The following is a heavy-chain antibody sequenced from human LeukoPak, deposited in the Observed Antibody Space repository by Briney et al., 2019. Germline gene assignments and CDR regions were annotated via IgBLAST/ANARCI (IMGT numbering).Heavy chain of an antibody. V-gene: IGHV4-39*07. CDR2: IYDSGST. J-gene: IGHJ6*03. Sequence: PSQTLSLTWTVSGASISSSSYYWGWIRQPPGKGLEWFGRIYDSGSTYYNPSLKTRFTISVDTYKNQFSLKLRSVTAAATAVYYCARDCGSYSFFSDYYYMDVWGKGTTVTVSS. CDR1: GASISSSSYY. CDR3: ARDCGSYSFFSDYYYMDV. D-gene: IGHD1-26*01.